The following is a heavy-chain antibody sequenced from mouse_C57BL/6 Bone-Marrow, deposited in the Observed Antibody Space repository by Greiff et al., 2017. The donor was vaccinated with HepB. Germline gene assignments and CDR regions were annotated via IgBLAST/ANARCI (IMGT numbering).Heavy chain of an antibody. D-gene: IGHD2-4*01. CDR3: TRRGLRRPYFDY. V-gene: IGHV1-5*01. J-gene: IGHJ2*01. CDR1: GYTFTSYW. CDR2: IYPGNSDT. Sequence: EVQLQQSGTVLARPGASVKMSCKTSGYTFTSYWMHWVKQRPGQGPEWIGAIYPGNSDTSYNQKFKGKAKLTAVTSASTAYMELSSLTNEDSAVYYCTRRGLRRPYFDYWGQGTTLTVSS.